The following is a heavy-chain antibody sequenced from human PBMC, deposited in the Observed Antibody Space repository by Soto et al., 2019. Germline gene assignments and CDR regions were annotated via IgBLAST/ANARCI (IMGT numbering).Heavy chain of an antibody. Sequence: SETLSLTCAVYGYSISSGYYWGWIRQPPGKGLEWIGSIYHSGSTYYNPSLKSRVTISVDTSKNQFSLKLSSVTAADTAVYYCARLTYYYDSSGSGNWFDPWGQGTLVTVSS. CDR2: IYHSGST. CDR1: GYSISSGYY. J-gene: IGHJ5*02. V-gene: IGHV4-38-2*01. CDR3: ARLTYYYDSSGSGNWFDP. D-gene: IGHD3-22*01.